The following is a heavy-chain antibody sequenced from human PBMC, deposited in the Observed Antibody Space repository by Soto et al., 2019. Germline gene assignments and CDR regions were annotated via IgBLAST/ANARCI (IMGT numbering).Heavy chain of an antibody. CDR3: VRTSLVVASATREDY. J-gene: IGHJ4*02. V-gene: IGHV3-74*01. Sequence: EVQLVGSGGGLVQPGGSLRLSCAASGFTFSSYWMRWVRQAPGKGLVWVSHINSDGSSTSYADSVKGRFTISRDNAKNTLYLQMNSLRAEDTAVYYCVRTSLVVASATREDYWGQGTLVTVSS. CDR2: INSDGSST. D-gene: IGHD2-15*01. CDR1: GFTFSSYW.